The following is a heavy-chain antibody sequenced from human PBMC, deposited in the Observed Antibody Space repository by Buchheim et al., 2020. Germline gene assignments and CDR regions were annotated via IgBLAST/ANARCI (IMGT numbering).Heavy chain of an antibody. CDR1: GGTFSSYA. Sequence: QVQLVQSGAEVKKPGSSVKVSCKASGGTFSSYAISWVRQAPGQGLEWMGGIIPLFGKTTYAQKFQGRVTITADRSTYTAYMELSSLRSDDTAVYYCASVSGTYDFYYYQYGVDVWGQGTT. V-gene: IGHV1-69*06. D-gene: IGHD1-26*01. CDR2: IIPLFGKT. CDR3: ASVSGTYDFYYYQYGVDV. J-gene: IGHJ6*02.